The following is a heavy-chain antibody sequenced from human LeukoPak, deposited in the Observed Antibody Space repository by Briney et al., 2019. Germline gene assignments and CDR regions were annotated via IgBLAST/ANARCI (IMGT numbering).Heavy chain of an antibody. J-gene: IGHJ2*01. CDR2: IYYSGST. V-gene: IGHV4-31*03. CDR3: ARLRGVQTVSYWYFDL. D-gene: IGHD1-1*01. CDR1: GGSISRGGYY. Sequence: PSETLSLTCTVSGGSISRGGYYWSWIRQHPGKGLEWIGYIYYSGSTYYNPSLKIRVTISVDTSKNQFSLKLSSVTAADTAVYYCARLRGVQTVSYWYFDLWGRGTLVTVSS.